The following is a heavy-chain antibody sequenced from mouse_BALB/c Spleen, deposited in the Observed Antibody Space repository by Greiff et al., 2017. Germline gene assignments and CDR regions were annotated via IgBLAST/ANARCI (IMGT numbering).Heavy chain of an antibody. D-gene: IGHD2-3*01. Sequence: VHVKQSGAELVKPGASVKLSCTASGFNIKDTYMHWVKQRPEQGLEWIGRIDPANGNTKYDPKFQGKATITADTSSNTAYLQLSSLTSEDTAVYYCARGGGGYYVDWYFDVWGAGTTVTVSS. CDR1: GFNIKDTY. CDR2: IDPANGNT. V-gene: IGHV14-3*02. J-gene: IGHJ1*01. CDR3: ARGGGGYYVDWYFDV.